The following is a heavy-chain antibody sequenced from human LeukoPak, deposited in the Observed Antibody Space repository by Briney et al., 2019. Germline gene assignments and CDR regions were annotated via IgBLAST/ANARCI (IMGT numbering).Heavy chain of an antibody. J-gene: IGHJ4*02. V-gene: IGHV3-30*02. Sequence: GGSLRLSCAASGFNFNNYGMHWVRQAPGKGMEWVAFIRYDGGTEYYADSVKGRFTISRDNNKDIVYLQMNSLRAEDTAVYYCAKDPRGYYGSGSYSVDYWGQGTLVTVSS. CDR3: AKDPRGYYGSGSYSVDY. CDR2: IRYDGGTE. CDR1: GFNFNNYG. D-gene: IGHD3-10*01.